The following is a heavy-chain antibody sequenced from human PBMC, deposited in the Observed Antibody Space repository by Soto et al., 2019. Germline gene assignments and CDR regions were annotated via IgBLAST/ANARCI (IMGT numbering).Heavy chain of an antibody. CDR2: IYYSGST. V-gene: IGHV4-31*03. CDR3: ARLRAYYYGMDV. J-gene: IGHJ6*02. Sequence: SETLSLTCTVSGGSISSGGYYWSWIRQHPGKGLEWIGYIYYSGSTYYNPSLKSRVTISVDTSKNQFSLKLSSVTAADTAVYYCARLRAYYYGMDVWGQGTTVTVSS. CDR1: GGSISSGGYY.